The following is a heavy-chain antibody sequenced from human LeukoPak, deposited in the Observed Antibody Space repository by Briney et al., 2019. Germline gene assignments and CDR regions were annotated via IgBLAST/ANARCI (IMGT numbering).Heavy chain of an antibody. CDR1: GFTFTSHV. Sequence: HPGGSLRLSCAASGFTFTSHVMHWVRQAPGKGLEYVSAVRSDGTTFYANSVKGRFTISRDNSKNTLYLQMGRLRAEDMGVYFCARERYSSVFRDALDMWGPGTMVIVSS. D-gene: IGHD6-25*01. CDR3: ARERYSSVFRDALDM. CDR2: VRSDGTT. J-gene: IGHJ3*02. V-gene: IGHV3-64*01.